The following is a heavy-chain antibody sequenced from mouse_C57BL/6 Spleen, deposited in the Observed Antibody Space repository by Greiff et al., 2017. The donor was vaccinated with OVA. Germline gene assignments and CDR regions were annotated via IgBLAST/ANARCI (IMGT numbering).Heavy chain of an antibody. CDR2: IHPNSGST. J-gene: IGHJ3*01. CDR1: GYTFTSYW. D-gene: IGHD2-4*01. V-gene: IGHV1-64*01. Sequence: QVQLKESGAELVKPGASVKLSCKASGYTFTSYWMHWVKQRPGQGLEWIGMIHPNSGSTNYNEKFKSKATLTVDKSSSTAYMQLSSLTSEDSAVDYCAGSMITDWFADWGQGTLVTVSA. CDR3: AGSMITDWFAD.